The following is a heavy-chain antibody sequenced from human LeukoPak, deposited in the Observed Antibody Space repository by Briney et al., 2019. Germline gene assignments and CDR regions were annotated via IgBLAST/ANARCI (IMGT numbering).Heavy chain of an antibody. J-gene: IGHJ6*03. CDR1: GGSNSSSSYY. V-gene: IGHV4-39*01. CDR3: ARRFSSSWYRPEYYYMDV. Sequence: PSETLSLTCTVSGGSNSSSSYYWGWIRQPPGKGLEWIGSIYYSGSTYYNPSLKSQVTISVDTSKNQFSLKLSSVTAADTAVYYCARRFSSSWYRPEYYYMDVWGKGTTVTVSS. CDR2: IYYSGST. D-gene: IGHD6-13*01.